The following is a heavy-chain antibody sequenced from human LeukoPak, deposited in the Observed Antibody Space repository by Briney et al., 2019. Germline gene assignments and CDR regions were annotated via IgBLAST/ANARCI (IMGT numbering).Heavy chain of an antibody. J-gene: IGHJ4*02. D-gene: IGHD4-17*01. V-gene: IGHV4-34*01. CDR3: ARGARDGDYFYFDY. Sequence: SETLSLTCAAYGGSFSGYYWSWIRQPPGKGLEWIGEINHSGSTNYNPSLKSRVTISVDTSKNQLSLKLSSVTAADTAVYYCARGARDGDYFYFDYWGQGTLVTVSS. CDR1: GGSFSGYY. CDR2: INHSGST.